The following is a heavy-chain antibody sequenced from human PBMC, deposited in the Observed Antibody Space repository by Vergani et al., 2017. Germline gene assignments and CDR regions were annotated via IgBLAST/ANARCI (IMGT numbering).Heavy chain of an antibody. CDR1: GFTFSSYW. D-gene: IGHD2-2*01. J-gene: IGHJ4*02. CDR2: IKQDGSEK. V-gene: IGHV3-7*03. Sequence: EVQLVESGGGLVKPGRSLRLSCTASGFTFSSYWMSWVRQAPGKGLEWVANIKQDGSEKYYVDSVKGRFTISRDNAKNSLYLQMDSLRAEDTAVYYCARAYCSRTSCYFDYWGQGTLVTVSS. CDR3: ARAYCSRTSCYFDY.